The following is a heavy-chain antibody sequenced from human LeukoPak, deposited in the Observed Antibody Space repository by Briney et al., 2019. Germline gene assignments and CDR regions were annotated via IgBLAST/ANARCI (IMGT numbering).Heavy chain of an antibody. CDR2: IYYSGST. V-gene: IGHV4-59*01. Sequence: PSETLSLTCTVSGGSISSYYWSWIRQPPGKGLEWIGYIYYSGSTNYNPSLKSRVTISVDTSKNQFSLKLSSVTAADTAVYYCARGGSRGYYGSGSYSSSSGYYYYYYMDVWGKGTTVTISS. CDR3: ARGGSRGYYGSGSYSSSSGYYYYYYMDV. J-gene: IGHJ6*03. CDR1: GGSISSYY. D-gene: IGHD3-10*01.